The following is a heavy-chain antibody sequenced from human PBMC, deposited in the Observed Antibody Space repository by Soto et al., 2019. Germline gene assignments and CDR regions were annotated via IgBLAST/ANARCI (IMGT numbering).Heavy chain of an antibody. J-gene: IGHJ3*02. Sequence: GGALRLSCAASGFTFSSYGMHWVRQAPGKGLEWVAVISYDGSNKYYADSVKGRFTISRDNSKNTVYLQMNSLRAEDTAVYYCAKDARLQCPGVVCVFDIWGQGTMVTVSS. V-gene: IGHV3-30*18. CDR2: ISYDGSNK. CDR1: GFTFSSYG. D-gene: IGHD4-4*01. CDR3: AKDARLQCPGVVCVFDI.